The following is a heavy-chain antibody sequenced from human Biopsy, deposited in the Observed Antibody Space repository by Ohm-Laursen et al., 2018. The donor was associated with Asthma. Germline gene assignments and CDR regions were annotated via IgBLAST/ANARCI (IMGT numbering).Heavy chain of an antibody. V-gene: IGHV3-74*03. CDR1: RFTFNKFW. J-gene: IGHJ4*02. CDR3: AREEGHSGSYYLDS. D-gene: IGHD1-26*01. Sequence: SLRLSCAASRFTFNKFWMHWVRQAPGKGLVWVARINTDGISTTYADSVKGRFTISRDNAKNRLYLQMNDLRADDTALYYCAREEGHSGSYYLDSWGQGTLVSVSS. CDR2: INTDGIST.